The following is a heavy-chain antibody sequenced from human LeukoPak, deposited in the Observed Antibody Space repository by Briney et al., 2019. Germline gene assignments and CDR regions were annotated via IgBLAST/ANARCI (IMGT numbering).Heavy chain of an antibody. CDR3: ARGTLNIPGEQGAFDY. Sequence: GGSLRLSCAASGFTFDDYGMSWVRQAPGKGLEWVSGIYWNGGSTGYADSVKGRFTISRDNAKNSLYLQMNSLRAEDTAVYYCARGTLNIPGEQGAFDYWGQGTLVTVSS. J-gene: IGHJ4*02. CDR1: GFTFDDYG. CDR2: IYWNGGST. V-gene: IGHV3-20*04. D-gene: IGHD1-14*01.